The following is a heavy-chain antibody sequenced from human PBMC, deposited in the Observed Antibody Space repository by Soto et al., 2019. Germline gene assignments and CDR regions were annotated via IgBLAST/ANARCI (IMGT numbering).Heavy chain of an antibody. D-gene: IGHD4-17*01. CDR2: IYYSGST. Sequence: SETLSLTCTVSGGSISSGGYYWSWIRQHPGKGLEWIGYIYYSGSTYYNPSLKSRVTISVDTSKNQFSLKLSSVTAADTAVYYCARDRDGDLYYFDYWGQGTLVTVSS. CDR1: GGSISSGGYY. V-gene: IGHV4-31*03. J-gene: IGHJ4*02. CDR3: ARDRDGDLYYFDY.